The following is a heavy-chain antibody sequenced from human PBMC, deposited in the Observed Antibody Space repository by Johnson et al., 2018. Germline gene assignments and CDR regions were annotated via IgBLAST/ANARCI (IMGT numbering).Heavy chain of an antibody. D-gene: IGHD4-17*01. J-gene: IGHJ6*03. V-gene: IGHV3-20*04. Sequence: VQLVESGGGVVRPGGSLRLSCAASGFTFDDYGMSWVRQAPGKGLEWVSGINWNGGSTGYADSVKGRFTISRDNAKNSLYLQMNSLGVEDTAVYYCAKVKGLRSYYYYMDVWGKGTTVTVSS. CDR1: GFTFDDYG. CDR2: INWNGGST. CDR3: AKVKGLRSYYYYMDV.